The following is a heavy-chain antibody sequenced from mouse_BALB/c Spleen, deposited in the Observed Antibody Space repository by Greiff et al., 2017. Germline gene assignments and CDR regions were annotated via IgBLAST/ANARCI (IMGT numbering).Heavy chain of an antibody. Sequence: QVQLKQSGAELAKPGASVKMSCKASGYTFTSYWMHWVKQRPGQGLEWIGYINPSTGYTEYNQKFKDKATLTADKSSSTAYMQLSSLTPEDSAVYYCARAGDWYAKGYWGQGTSVPVPS. J-gene: IGHJ4*01. V-gene: IGHV1-7*01. CDR2: INPSTGYT. CDR3: ARAGDWYAKGY. CDR1: GYTFTSYW.